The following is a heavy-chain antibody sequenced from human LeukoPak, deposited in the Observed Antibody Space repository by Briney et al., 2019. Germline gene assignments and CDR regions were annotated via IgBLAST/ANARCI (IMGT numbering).Heavy chain of an antibody. CDR1: GFTFDDYG. Sequence: GGSLRLSCAASGFTFDDYGMSWVRQAPGKGLEWVSGINWNGGSTGYADSVKGRFTIFRDNAKNSLYLQMNSLRAEDTALYYCARDGGAGVTPDKDVWGKGTTVTVSS. D-gene: IGHD2-21*02. CDR2: INWNGGST. J-gene: IGHJ6*03. V-gene: IGHV3-20*04. CDR3: ARDGGAGVTPDKDV.